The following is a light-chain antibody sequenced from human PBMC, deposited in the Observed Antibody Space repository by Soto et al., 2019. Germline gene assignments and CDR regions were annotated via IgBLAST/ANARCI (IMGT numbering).Light chain of an antibody. CDR1: QSVSST. V-gene: IGKV3-15*01. Sequence: EIVMTQSPATLSVSRGERATLSCRASQSVSSTLAWYQHKPGQAPRLLISGASTRATGIPARFSGSGSGTDFTLTISSLQSEDFAVYYCQQYNSWHLTSGGGTKV. J-gene: IGKJ4*01. CDR3: QQYNSWHLT. CDR2: GAS.